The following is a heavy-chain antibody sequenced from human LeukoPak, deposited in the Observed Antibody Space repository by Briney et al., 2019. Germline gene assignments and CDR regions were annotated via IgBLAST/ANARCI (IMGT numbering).Heavy chain of an antibody. CDR3: AKDASSTWRWGAFDI. J-gene: IGHJ3*02. D-gene: IGHD6-13*01. V-gene: IGHV3-23*01. Sequence: ASVKVSCKASGGTFSSYAMSWVRQAPGKGLEWVSSITGHGGSTYYADSVKGRFTSSRDNSKYTLYLQMSSLRAEDTAVYYCAKDASSTWRWGAFDIWGQGTMVTVSS. CDR1: GGTFSSYA. CDR2: ITGHGGST.